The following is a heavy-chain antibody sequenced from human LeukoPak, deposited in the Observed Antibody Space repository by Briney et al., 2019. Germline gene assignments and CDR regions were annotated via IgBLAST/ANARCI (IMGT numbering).Heavy chain of an antibody. D-gene: IGHD6-13*01. CDR1: GYSFTNFD. V-gene: IGHV1-8*01. CDR3: ARGPRESSSSDY. J-gene: IGHJ4*02. Sequence: ASVKISCKTSGYSFTNFDINWVRQAPGQGLEWMGWMNPDNGNTGYAQKFRGRVSMSGDTSITTAFMVLSSLRSDDTAVYFCARGPRESSSSDYWGQGTLVTVSS. CDR2: MNPDNGNT.